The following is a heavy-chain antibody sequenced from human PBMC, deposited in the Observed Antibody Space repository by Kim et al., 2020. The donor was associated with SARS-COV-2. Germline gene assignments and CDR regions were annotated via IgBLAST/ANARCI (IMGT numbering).Heavy chain of an antibody. Sequence: ADSVKGRFTISRDNAKNSLSLQMDGLRVEDTALYYCVRGGLEWELLCWFDPWGQGTLVTVSS. V-gene: IGHV3-11*06. CDR3: VRGGLEWELLCWFDP. D-gene: IGHD1-26*01. J-gene: IGHJ5*02.